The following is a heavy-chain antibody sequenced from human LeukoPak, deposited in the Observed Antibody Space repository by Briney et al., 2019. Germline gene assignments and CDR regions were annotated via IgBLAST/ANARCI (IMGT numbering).Heavy chain of an antibody. CDR3: AGHPAGRTVAGSF. V-gene: IGHV4-31*03. Sequence: SETLSLTCTVSGGSLSSGGFYWSWIRQHPGRGLEYIGYIYYRGSTYYNPSLKSRVTISVDTSESQFSLEVTSVTAEDTAVYYCAGHPAGRTVAGSFWGQGILVTVSS. CDR2: IYYRGST. CDR1: GGSLSSGGFY. D-gene: IGHD6-19*01. J-gene: IGHJ4*02.